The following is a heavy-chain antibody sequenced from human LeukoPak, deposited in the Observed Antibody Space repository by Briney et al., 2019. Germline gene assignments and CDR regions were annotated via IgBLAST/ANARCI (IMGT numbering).Heavy chain of an antibody. J-gene: IGHJ6*03. D-gene: IGHD6-13*01. CDR2: INPNSGGT. V-gene: IGHV1-2*02. CDR3: ARDGGRDSSSWYTPYYYYYYYMDV. Sequence: ASVKVSCKASGYTFTSYGISWVRQAPGQGLEWMGWINPNSGGTNYAQKFQGRVTMTRDTSISTAYMELSRLRSDDTAVYYCARDGGRDSSSWYTPYYYYYYYMDVWGKGTTVTISS. CDR1: GYTFTSYG.